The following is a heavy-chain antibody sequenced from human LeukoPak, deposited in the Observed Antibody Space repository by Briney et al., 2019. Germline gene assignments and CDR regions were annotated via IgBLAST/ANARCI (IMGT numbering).Heavy chain of an antibody. Sequence: GGSLRLSCAASGFTFSSYGMHWVRQAPGKGLEWVAVISYDGSNKYYADSVKGRFTTSRDNSKNTLYLQMNSLRAEDTAVYYCAKDSDYDFWSGYYITPRPLDYWGQGTLVTVSS. J-gene: IGHJ4*02. CDR1: GFTFSSYG. D-gene: IGHD3-3*01. V-gene: IGHV3-30*18. CDR3: AKDSDYDFWSGYYITPRPLDY. CDR2: ISYDGSNK.